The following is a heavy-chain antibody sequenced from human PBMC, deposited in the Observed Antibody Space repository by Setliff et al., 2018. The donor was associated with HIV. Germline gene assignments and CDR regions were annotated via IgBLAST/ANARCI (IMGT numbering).Heavy chain of an antibody. CDR2: ISSGTRYI. D-gene: IGHD4-17*01. CDR3: ASGREQGLRHAFDI. Sequence: GESLKISCAASGFSFSSYSMNWVRQAPGKGLEWVSSISSGTRYIHYADSVKGRFTISRDNVKNALYLQMNSLRAEDTAVYYCASGREQGLRHAFDIWGQGAMVT. V-gene: IGHV3-21*01. J-gene: IGHJ3*02. CDR1: GFSFSSYS.